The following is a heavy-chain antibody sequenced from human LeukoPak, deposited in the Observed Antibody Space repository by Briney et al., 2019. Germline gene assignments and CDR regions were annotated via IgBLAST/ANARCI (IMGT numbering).Heavy chain of an antibody. D-gene: IGHD6-25*01. CDR1: GFTFSDYY. CDR2: ISSTGTTI. CDR3: ARRVSSGYWYFDL. V-gene: IGHV3-11*01. Sequence: PRGSLRLSCAASGFTFSDYYMTWIRQAPGKGLEWVSYISSTGTTIYYADSVKGRFTISRDNAKNSLYLQMNSLRAEDTAVYYCARRVSSGYWYFDLWGRGTLVTVSS. J-gene: IGHJ2*01.